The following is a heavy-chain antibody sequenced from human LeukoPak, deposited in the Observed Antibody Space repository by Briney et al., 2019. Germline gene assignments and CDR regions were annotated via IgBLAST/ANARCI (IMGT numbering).Heavy chain of an antibody. D-gene: IGHD2-15*01. V-gene: IGHV3-7*03. J-gene: IGHJ3*02. CDR3: ARDPGWSSFDI. CDR1: GFSFTSYW. Sequence: PGRSLRLSCVASGFSFTSYWMSWVRQAPGKDLEFVANINQDAGTTNYVDSVKGRFTISRDNAENSLYLQMSSLRAEDTALYYCARDPGWSSFDIWGQGIMVTVSS. CDR2: INQDAGTT.